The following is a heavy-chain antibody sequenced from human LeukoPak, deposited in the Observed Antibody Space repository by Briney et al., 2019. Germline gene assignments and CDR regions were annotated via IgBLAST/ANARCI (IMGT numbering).Heavy chain of an antibody. V-gene: IGHV3-48*03. Sequence: GGSLRLSCAVSGFTFSSSEMNWVRQAPGKGLEWVSYINSSSGSTIYYADSVKGRFTISRDNAKNSLYLQMNSLRAEDTAVYYCARVLGFSYGSDYWGQGTLVTVSS. CDR2: INSSSGSTI. CDR3: ARVLGFSYGSDY. CDR1: GFTFSSSE. J-gene: IGHJ4*02. D-gene: IGHD5-18*01.